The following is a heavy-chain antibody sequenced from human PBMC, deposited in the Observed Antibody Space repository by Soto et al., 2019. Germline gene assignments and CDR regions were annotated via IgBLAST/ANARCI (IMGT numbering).Heavy chain of an antibody. V-gene: IGHV2-5*02. J-gene: IGHJ4*02. D-gene: IGHD1-1*01. CDR3: AHAGDGYNLADC. Sequence: QITLKESGPTLVKPTQTLTLTCTFPGFSLSNSGVGVGWIRQPPGKALEWLALIYWDDDKRYSPSLKSRLTITKDTSKNQVVLTMTSMDPVDTATYYCAHAGDGYNLADCWGQGTLVTGSS. CDR1: GFSLSNSGVG. CDR2: IYWDDDK.